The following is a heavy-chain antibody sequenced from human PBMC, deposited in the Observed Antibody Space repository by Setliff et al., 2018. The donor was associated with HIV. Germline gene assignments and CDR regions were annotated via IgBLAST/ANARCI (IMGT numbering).Heavy chain of an antibody. CDR1: GDSISSDFY. J-gene: IGHJ4*02. CDR2: MYHSGST. D-gene: IGHD3-22*01. CDR3: ASRWGSYYDTNGHPFDY. V-gene: IGHV4-38-2*02. Sequence: LTCTVSGDSISSDFYWGWIRQPPGKGLEWIGTMYHSGSTYYNPSLQGRVTMFFDTSEDHFSLRLSSVTAADTAVYYCASRWGSYYDTNGHPFDYWGQGTLVTVSS.